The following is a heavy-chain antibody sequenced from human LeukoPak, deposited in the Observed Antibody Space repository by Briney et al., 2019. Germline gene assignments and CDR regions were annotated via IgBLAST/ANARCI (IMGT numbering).Heavy chain of an antibody. CDR2: INPNSGNT. V-gene: IGHV1-8*02. CDR1: GYTFTGYD. CDR3: ARYLRGYGYYYYGMDV. D-gene: IGHD5-18*01. Sequence: ASVKVSCKASGYTFTGYDMHWVRQAPGQGPEWMGWINPNSGNTGYAQKFQGRVTMTRNTSISTAYMELSSLRSEDTAVYYCARYLRGYGYYYYGMDVWGQGTTVTVSS. J-gene: IGHJ6*02.